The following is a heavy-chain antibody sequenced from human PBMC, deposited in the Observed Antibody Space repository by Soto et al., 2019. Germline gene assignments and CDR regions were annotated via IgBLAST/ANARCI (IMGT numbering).Heavy chain of an antibody. J-gene: IGHJ6*02. CDR1: GYSFTSYW. V-gene: IGHV5-10-1*01. CDR2: IDPSDSYT. D-gene: IGHD6-6*01. Sequence: PGESLKISCKGSGYSFTSYWISWVRQMPGKGLEWMGRIDPSDSYTNYSPSFQGHITISADKSISTAYLQWSSLKASDTAMYYCARGEYSSSDRQSMDVWGQGTTVTVSS. CDR3: ARGEYSSSDRQSMDV.